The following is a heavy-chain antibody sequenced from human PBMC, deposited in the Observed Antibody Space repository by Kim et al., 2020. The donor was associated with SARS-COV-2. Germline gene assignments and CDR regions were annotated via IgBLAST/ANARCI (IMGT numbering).Heavy chain of an antibody. V-gene: IGHV3-23*01. CDR3: AKRTRDDYSPGYFDY. Sequence: GGSLRLSCAASGFTFSSYAMSWVRQAPGKGLEWVSAISGSGGSTYYADSVKGRFTISRDNSKNTLYLQMNSLRAEDTAVYYCAKRTRDDYSPGYFDYWGQGTLVTVSS. J-gene: IGHJ4*02. D-gene: IGHD2-15*01. CDR2: ISGSGGST. CDR1: GFTFSSYA.